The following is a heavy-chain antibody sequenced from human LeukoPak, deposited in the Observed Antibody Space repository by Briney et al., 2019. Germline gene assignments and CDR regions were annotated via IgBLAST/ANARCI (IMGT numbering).Heavy chain of an antibody. CDR3: GRHQTMYYGMDV. J-gene: IGHJ6*02. V-gene: IGHV4-39*01. Sequence: PSETLSLTCTVSGGAISSSSYYWGWIRQPPGKGLEWIGSIFYSGSTYYNPSLKSRVTISVDTSKNQFSLKPSSVTAADTAVYYCGRHQTMYYGMDVWGQGTTVTVSS. CDR1: GGAISSSSYY. CDR2: IFYSGST. D-gene: IGHD4/OR15-4a*01.